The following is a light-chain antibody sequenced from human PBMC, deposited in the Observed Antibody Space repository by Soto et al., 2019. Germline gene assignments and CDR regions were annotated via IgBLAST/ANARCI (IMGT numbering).Light chain of an antibody. V-gene: IGLV2-11*01. CDR3: CSYAGSYTM. CDR1: SSDVGAYNY. J-gene: IGLJ3*02. Sequence: QSALTQPRSVSGSPGQSVTISCTGTSSDVGAYNYVSWYQQHPGKAPKLMIYDVNRRPSGVPDRFSGSKSGNTASLTISGLQAEDEAYYYCCSYAGSYTMFGGGTKLTVL. CDR2: DVN.